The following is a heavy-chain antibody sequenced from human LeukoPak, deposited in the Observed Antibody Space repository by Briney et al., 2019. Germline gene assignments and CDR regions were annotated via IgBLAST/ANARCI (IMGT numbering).Heavy chain of an antibody. V-gene: IGHV3-30*04. CDR1: GFTFSNHA. D-gene: IGHD2-2*01. CDR3: ARGRTPYCRSTTCYARLDY. Sequence: GRSLRLSCAASGFTFSNHAMHWVRQGPGKGLEWVALISFDESTNYYADSVKGRFTISRDNSKNTQYLQMNSLRPEDTAVYYCARGRTPYCRSTTCYARLDYWGQGTLDTVSS. J-gene: IGHJ4*02. CDR2: ISFDESTN.